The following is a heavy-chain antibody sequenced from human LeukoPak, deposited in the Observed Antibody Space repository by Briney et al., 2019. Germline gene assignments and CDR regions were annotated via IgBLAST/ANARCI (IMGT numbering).Heavy chain of an antibody. CDR3: ARGNYYGFWSGKLHAFDI. CDR1: GFTFSSYS. D-gene: IGHD3-3*01. V-gene: IGHV3-48*01. Sequence: GGSLRLSCAASGFTFSSYSMNWVRQAPGKGLEWVSYISSSSSTIYYADSVKGRFTISRDNAKNSLYLQMNSLRAEDTAVYYCARGNYYGFWSGKLHAFDIWGQGTMVTVSS. CDR2: ISSSSSTI. J-gene: IGHJ3*02.